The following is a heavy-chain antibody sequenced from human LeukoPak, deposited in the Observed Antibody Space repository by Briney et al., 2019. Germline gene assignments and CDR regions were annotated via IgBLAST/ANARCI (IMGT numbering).Heavy chain of an antibody. Sequence: PGGSLRLSCAASGFTFSGSAMHWVRQASGKGLEWVGRIRSKANSYATAYAASVKGRFTISRDDSKNTAYLQMNSLKTEDTAVYYCTSLIVVVPAAKEDYWGQETLVTVSS. D-gene: IGHD2-2*01. CDR3: TSLIVVVPAAKEDY. CDR2: IRSKANSYAT. CDR1: GFTFSGSA. V-gene: IGHV3-73*01. J-gene: IGHJ4*02.